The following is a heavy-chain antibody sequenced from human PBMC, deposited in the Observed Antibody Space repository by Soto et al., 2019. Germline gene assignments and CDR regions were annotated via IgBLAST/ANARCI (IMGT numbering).Heavy chain of an antibody. D-gene: IGHD2-2*01. CDR1: GGSFSGYY. V-gene: IGHV4-34*01. CDR2: INHSGST. J-gene: IGHJ6*02. CDR3: ARGYCSSTSCLAHYGMDV. Sequence: LSLTCAVYGGSFSGYYWSWIRQPPGKGLEWIGEINHSGSTNYNPSLKSRVTISVDTSKNQFSLKLSSVTAADTAVYYCARGYCSSTSCLAHYGMDVWGQGTTVTVSS.